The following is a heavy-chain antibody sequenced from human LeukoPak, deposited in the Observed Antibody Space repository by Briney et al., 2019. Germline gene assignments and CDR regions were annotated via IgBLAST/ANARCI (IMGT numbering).Heavy chain of an antibody. D-gene: IGHD1-26*01. CDR1: GYTFTSYD. CDR3: ARALGGSYSIP. J-gene: IGHJ5*02. V-gene: IGHV1-8*01. CDR2: MNPNSGNT. Sequence: GASVKVSCKASGYTFTSYDINWVRQATGQGLEWMGWMNPNSGNTGYAQKLQGRVTMTTDTSTSTAYMELRSLGSDDTAVYYCARALGGSYSIPWGQGTLVTVSS.